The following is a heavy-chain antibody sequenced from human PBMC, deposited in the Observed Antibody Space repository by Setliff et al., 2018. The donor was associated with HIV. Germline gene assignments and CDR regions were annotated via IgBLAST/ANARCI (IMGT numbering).Heavy chain of an antibody. V-gene: IGHV3-53*01. J-gene: IGHJ4*02. Sequence: PGGSLRLSCGVSGLSVMRNYVSWVRQSPGKGLQWVAVMYPGGGKYYGDSVRGRFSISRDNDKNTVYLQMNTLTKEDTAMYYCARTVQKSDSYHFDYWGQGTLVTVSS. D-gene: IGHD3-16*02. CDR3: ARTVQKSDSYHFDY. CDR1: GLSVMRNY. CDR2: MYPGGGK.